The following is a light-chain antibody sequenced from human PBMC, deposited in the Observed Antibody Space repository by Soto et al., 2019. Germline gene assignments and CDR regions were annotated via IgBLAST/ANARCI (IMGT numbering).Light chain of an antibody. Sequence: QSALTQPASVSGSPGQSITISCTGTSSDVGTYDYVSWYQQHPGKAPKLMIYDVTNRPSGVSNRFSGFKSGNTASLTSSGLQAEDEADYYCSSYTSDSTYAFGTGTKLTVL. V-gene: IGLV2-14*01. CDR1: SSDVGTYDY. CDR3: SSYTSDSTYA. J-gene: IGLJ1*01. CDR2: DVT.